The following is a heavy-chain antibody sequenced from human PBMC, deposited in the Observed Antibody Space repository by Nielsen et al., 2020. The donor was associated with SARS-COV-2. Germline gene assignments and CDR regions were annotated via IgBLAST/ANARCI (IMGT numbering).Heavy chain of an antibody. Sequence: SETLSLTCAVYGGSFSGYYWSWIRQHPGKGLEWIGYIYYSGSTYYNPSLKSRVTISVDTSKNQFSLKLSSVTAADTAVYYCAREYLSHSGSYYGDNRYYYYYMDVWGKGTTVTVSS. V-gene: IGHV4-31*11. J-gene: IGHJ6*03. CDR2: IYYSGST. CDR1: GGSFSGYY. D-gene: IGHD1-26*01. CDR3: AREYLSHSGSYYGDNRYYYYYMDV.